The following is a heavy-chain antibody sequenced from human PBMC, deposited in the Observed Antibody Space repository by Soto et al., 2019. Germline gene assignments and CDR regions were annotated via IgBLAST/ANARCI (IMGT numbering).Heavy chain of an antibody. V-gene: IGHV4-59*01. Sequence: SETLSLTCTVSGGSIGNYYWSWIRHAPWKGVEWIGYSHYSGMTSYNPYVKSRVIIPVDNSCDYFSLQLSSVTAADTSVYCCAKNLSGYYVNPDIWYQETMVNV. D-gene: IGHD3-9*01. J-gene: IGHJ3*02. CDR2: SHYSGMT. CDR3: AKNLSGYYVNPDI. CDR1: GGSIGNYY.